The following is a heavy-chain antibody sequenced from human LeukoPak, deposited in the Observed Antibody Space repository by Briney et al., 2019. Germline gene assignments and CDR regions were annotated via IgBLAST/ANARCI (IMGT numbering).Heavy chain of an antibody. Sequence: SEILSLTCAVYGGSFSGYYWSWIRPPPGKGLEWIGEINHRGIVDYNPSLKSRVTISVDTSKNHFSLKLSSVTAADTAVYYCARGFCSSTSCDASDAFDVWGHGPMVTVSS. CDR1: GGSFSGYY. J-gene: IGHJ3*01. D-gene: IGHD2-2*01. V-gene: IGHV4-34*01. CDR3: ARGFCSSTSCDASDAFDV. CDR2: INHRGIV.